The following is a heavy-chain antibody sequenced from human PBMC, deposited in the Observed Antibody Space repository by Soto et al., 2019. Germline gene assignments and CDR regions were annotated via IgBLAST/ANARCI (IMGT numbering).Heavy chain of an antibody. V-gene: IGHV4-34*01. J-gene: IGHJ4*02. CDR1: GGSFSGYY. Sequence: RSLTCAVYGGSFSGYYWSWIRQPPGKGLEWIGEINHSGSTNYNPSLKSRVTISVDTSKNQFSLKLSSVTAADTAVYYCARGWYYYDSSGYYFNYFDYWGQGTLVTVSS. CDR3: ARGWYYYDSSGYYFNYFDY. CDR2: INHSGST. D-gene: IGHD3-22*01.